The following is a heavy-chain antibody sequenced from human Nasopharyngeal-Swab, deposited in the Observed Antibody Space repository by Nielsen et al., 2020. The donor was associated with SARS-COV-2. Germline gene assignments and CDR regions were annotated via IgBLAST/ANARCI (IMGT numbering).Heavy chain of an antibody. CDR1: GYTFTSYY. CDR3: ARDLVDPGAFDI. V-gene: IGHV1-46*01. D-gene: IGHD1-26*01. Sequence: ASVKFSCKASGYTFTSYYMHWVRQAPGQGLEWMGIINPSGGSTSYAQKFQGRVTMTRDTSTSTVYMELSSLRSEDTAVYYCARDLVDPGAFDIWGQGTMVTVSS. CDR2: INPSGGST. J-gene: IGHJ3*02.